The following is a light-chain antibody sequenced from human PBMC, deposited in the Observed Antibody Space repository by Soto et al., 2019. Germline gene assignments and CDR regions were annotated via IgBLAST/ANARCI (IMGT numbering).Light chain of an antibody. J-gene: IGKJ1*01. CDR2: GAS. CDR3: QQYNSYSTWT. Sequence: EIVLAQSPGTLSLSPGERATLSCRASQSVSNNYLAWYQQKPGQAPRLLIYGASNRATGIPDRFSGSGSGTEFTLTISSLQPDDFATYYCQQYNSYSTWTFGQGTKVDIK. CDR1: QSVSNNY. V-gene: IGKV3-20*01.